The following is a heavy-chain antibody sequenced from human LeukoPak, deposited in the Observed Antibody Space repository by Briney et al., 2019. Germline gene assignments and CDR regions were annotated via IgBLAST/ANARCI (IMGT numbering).Heavy chain of an antibody. D-gene: IGHD6-6*01. CDR2: IYNSGIT. Sequence: GGSLRLSCAASGFTISNNYMTWVRQAPGKGLEWVSTIYNSGITSYADSVRGRFTISRDNSKNTLFLEMISLRAEDTAIYYCAKGGGQLALWGQGTLVTVSS. CDR1: GFTISNNY. V-gene: IGHV3-53*01. J-gene: IGHJ4*02. CDR3: AKGGGQLAL.